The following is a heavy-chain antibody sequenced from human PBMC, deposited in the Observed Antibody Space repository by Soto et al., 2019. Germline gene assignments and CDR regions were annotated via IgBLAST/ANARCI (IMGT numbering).Heavy chain of an antibody. Sequence: EVQLVESGGGLVQPGGSLRLSCAASGFTFSSYSMNWVRQAPGKGLEWVSYISSSSSTIYYADSVKGRFTISRDNANKSLYLQMNSLRDEDTAVYYCARDPYYGDWDYYYYMDVWGKGTTVTVSS. D-gene: IGHD4-17*01. J-gene: IGHJ6*03. CDR1: GFTFSSYS. CDR2: ISSSSSTI. CDR3: ARDPYYGDWDYYYYMDV. V-gene: IGHV3-48*02.